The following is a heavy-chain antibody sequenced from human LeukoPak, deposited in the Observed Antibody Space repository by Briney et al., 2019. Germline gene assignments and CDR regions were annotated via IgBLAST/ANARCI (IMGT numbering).Heavy chain of an antibody. V-gene: IGHV1-18*01. CDR1: GYTFTSYG. J-gene: IGHJ4*02. CDR3: ASGSGSHFDY. CDR2: ISAYNGNT. D-gene: IGHD3-3*01. Sequence: ASVNVSCKASGYTFTSYGISWVRQAPGQGLEWMGWISAYNGNTDYAQKLQGRVTMTTDTSTSTAYIELRSLRSDDTAVYYCASGSGSHFDYWGQGTLVTVSS.